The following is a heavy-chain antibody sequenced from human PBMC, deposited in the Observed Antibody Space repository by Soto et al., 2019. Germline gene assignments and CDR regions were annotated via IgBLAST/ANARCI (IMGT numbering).Heavy chain of an antibody. CDR2: IKSDGSEQ. CDR1: VFSFSAYY. V-gene: IGHV3-7*03. D-gene: IGHD3-10*01. CDR3: SRENWFQDY. Sequence: PGWSLRLSCAGSVFSFSAYYMTWVRQAPGKGLEWVASIKSDGSEQYYVDSVKGRFTISRDNAKNSLYLQMNSLRAGDTGLYYCSRENWFQDYWGQGTLVTVSS. J-gene: IGHJ4*02.